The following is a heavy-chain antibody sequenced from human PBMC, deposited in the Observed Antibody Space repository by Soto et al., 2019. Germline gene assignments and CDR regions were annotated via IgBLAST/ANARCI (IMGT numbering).Heavy chain of an antibody. CDR1: GGTFSSYA. CDR3: ASGYSYGYSGY. V-gene: IGHV1-69*13. J-gene: IGHJ4*02. D-gene: IGHD5-18*01. CDR2: IIPIFGTA. Sequence: SVPVSCKASGGTFSSYAISWVRQAPGQGLEWMGGIIPIFGTANSAQKFQGRVTSTADESTSTAYMELSSLRSEDTAVYYCASGYSYGYSGYWGQGTLVTVSS.